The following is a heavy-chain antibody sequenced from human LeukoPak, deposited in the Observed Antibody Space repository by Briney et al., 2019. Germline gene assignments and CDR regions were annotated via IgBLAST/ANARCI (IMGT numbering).Heavy chain of an antibody. D-gene: IGHD3-16*02. Sequence: GGSLRLSCAASGFTFDDYTMHWVRQAPGKGLEWVSLISWDGGSTYYADSVKGRFTISRDNSKNSLYLQMNSLRTEDTALYYCAKDNQRHTFGGVIPDYWGQGTLVTVSS. CDR2: ISWDGGST. CDR1: GFTFDDYT. CDR3: AKDNQRHTFGGVIPDY. J-gene: IGHJ4*02. V-gene: IGHV3-43*01.